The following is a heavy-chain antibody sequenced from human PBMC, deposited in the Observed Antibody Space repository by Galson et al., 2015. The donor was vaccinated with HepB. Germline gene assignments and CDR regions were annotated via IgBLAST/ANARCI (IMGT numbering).Heavy chain of an antibody. D-gene: IGHD2-2*01. Sequence: ETLSLTCAVSGGSISSSNWWSWVRQPPGKGLEWIGEIYHSGSTNYNPSLKSRVTISVDKSKNQFSLKLSSVTAADTAVYYCARAQYQLLHFDYWGQGTLVTVSS. CDR2: IYHSGST. J-gene: IGHJ4*02. CDR3: ARAQYQLLHFDY. V-gene: IGHV4-4*02. CDR1: GGSISSSNW.